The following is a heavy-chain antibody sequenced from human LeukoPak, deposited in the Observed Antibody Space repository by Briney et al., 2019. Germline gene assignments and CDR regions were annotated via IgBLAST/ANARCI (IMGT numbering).Heavy chain of an antibody. J-gene: IGHJ4*02. CDR1: GFTFDDYA. D-gene: IGHD1-26*01. V-gene: IGHV3-9*01. Sequence: GGSLRLSCAASGFTFDDYAMHWVRQAPGKGLEWVSGISWNSGSIGYADSVKGRFTISRDNAKNSLYLQMNSLRAEDTALYYCASASGSYLPRDYWGQGTLVTVSS. CDR3: ASASGSYLPRDY. CDR2: ISWNSGSI.